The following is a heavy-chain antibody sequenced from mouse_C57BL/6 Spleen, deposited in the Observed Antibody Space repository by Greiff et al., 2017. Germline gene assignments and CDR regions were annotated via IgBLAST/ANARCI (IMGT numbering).Heavy chain of an antibody. Sequence: QVQLQQPGTELVKPGASVKLSCKASGYTFTSYWMHWVKQRPGQGLEWIGNINPSNGGTNYNEKVKSKATLTVDKSSSTAYMQLSSLTSEDAAVYYCARGGTVVAKYYFDDWGQGTTLTVSS. V-gene: IGHV1-53*01. CDR3: ARGGTVVAKYYFDD. CDR2: INPSNGGT. D-gene: IGHD1-1*01. J-gene: IGHJ2*01. CDR1: GYTFTSYW.